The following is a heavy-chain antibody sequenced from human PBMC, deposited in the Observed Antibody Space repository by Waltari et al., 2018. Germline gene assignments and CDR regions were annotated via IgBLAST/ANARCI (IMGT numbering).Heavy chain of an antibody. CDR2: IYTSGST. CDR3: ATSGFAAFDI. CDR1: GGSISSGSYY. Sequence: QVQLQESGPGLVKPSQTLSLTCTVTGGSISSGSYYWSWIRQPDGKGLEWIGRIYTSGSTTYNPSLTRRVTISVYTSKNQFSLKRSSVTAADTAVYYCATSGFAAFDIWGQGTMVTVSS. J-gene: IGHJ3*02. V-gene: IGHV4-61*02. D-gene: IGHD6-25*01.